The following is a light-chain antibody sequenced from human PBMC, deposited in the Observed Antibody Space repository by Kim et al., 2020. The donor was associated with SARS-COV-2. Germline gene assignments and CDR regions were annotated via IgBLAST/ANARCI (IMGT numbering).Light chain of an antibody. V-gene: IGKV1-16*02. CDR3: QQYKAYPLT. Sequence: DIQMTQSPSSLSASVGDRVTLTCRASQDISSDLAWFQQKPGEAPKPLIYAASSLQSGVPSKFSGSGSGTDFTLTITSLQPEDIATYFCQQYKAYPLTFGGGTKVDIK. J-gene: IGKJ4*01. CDR1: QDISSD. CDR2: AAS.